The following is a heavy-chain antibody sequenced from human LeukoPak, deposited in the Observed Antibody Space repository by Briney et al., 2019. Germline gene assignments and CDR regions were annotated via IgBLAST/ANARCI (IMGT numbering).Heavy chain of an antibody. CDR1: GFTISSYG. V-gene: IGHV3-30*03. CDR2: ISYDGSNK. J-gene: IGHJ4*02. Sequence: QSGGSLRLSCAASGFTISSYGVHWVRQAPGKGLEWVAVISYDGSNKYYADSVKGRFTISRDNSKSTVYLQMNSLRPEDTAVYYCARAEPSSSSDFWGQGTLVTVSS. CDR3: ARAEPSSSSDF. D-gene: IGHD6-6*01.